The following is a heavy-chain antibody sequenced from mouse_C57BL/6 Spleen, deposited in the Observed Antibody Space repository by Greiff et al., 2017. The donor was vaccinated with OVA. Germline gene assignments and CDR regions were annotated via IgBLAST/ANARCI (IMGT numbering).Heavy chain of an antibody. Sequence: VQLQQPGAELVRPGSSVKLSCKASGYTFTSYWMDWVKQRPGQGLEWIGNIYPSDSETHYNQKFKDKATLTVDKSSSTAYMQLSSLTSEDSAVYYCARGFYDGYGDWGQGTTLTVSS. V-gene: IGHV1-61*01. CDR1: GYTFTSYW. CDR2: IYPSDSET. D-gene: IGHD2-3*01. J-gene: IGHJ2*01. CDR3: ARGFYDGYGD.